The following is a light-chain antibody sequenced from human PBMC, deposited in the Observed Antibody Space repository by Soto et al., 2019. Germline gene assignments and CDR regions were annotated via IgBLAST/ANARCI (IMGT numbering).Light chain of an antibody. CDR3: AAWDDSLDGVI. CDR2: YDD. CDR1: SSNIGSYG. V-gene: IGLV1-36*01. J-gene: IGLJ2*01. Sequence: QSVLIQPPSVSEAPRQRVTISCSGSSSNIGSYGVNWYQQVPGKAPKLLIYYDDLLASGVSDRFSGSRSGTSASLAITGLQSEDEADYFCAAWDDSLDGVIFGGGTKLTVL.